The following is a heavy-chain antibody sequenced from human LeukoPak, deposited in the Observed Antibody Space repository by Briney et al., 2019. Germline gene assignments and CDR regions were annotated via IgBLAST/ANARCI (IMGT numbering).Heavy chain of an antibody. CDR3: ARDRVAAAGHYYYYYGMDV. CDR2: ISYDGSNK. Sequence: GRSLRLSCAASGFTFSSHAMHWVRQAPGKGLEWVAVISYDGSNKYYADSVKGRFTISRDNSKNTLYLQMNSLRAEDTAVYYCARDRVAAAGHYYYYYGMDVWGQGTTVTVSS. V-gene: IGHV3-30-3*01. J-gene: IGHJ6*02. D-gene: IGHD6-13*01. CDR1: GFTFSSHA.